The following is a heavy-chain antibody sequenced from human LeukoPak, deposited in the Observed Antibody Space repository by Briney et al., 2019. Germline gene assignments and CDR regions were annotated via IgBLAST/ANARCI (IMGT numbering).Heavy chain of an antibody. Sequence: VKVSCKASGYTFTGYYMHWVRQAPGQGLELMGWINPNSGGTNYAQKFQGRVTMTRDTSISTAYMELSRLRSDDTAVYYCARMIGCSSTSCYFDAFDIWGQGTMVTVSS. CDR2: INPNSGGT. V-gene: IGHV1-2*02. D-gene: IGHD2-2*01. CDR1: GYTFTGYY. J-gene: IGHJ3*02. CDR3: ARMIGCSSTSCYFDAFDI.